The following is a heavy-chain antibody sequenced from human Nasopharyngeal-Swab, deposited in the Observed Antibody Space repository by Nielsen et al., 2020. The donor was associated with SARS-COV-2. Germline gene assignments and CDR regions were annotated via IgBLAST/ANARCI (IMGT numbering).Heavy chain of an antibody. CDR2: INPNSGGT. D-gene: IGHD3-10*01. V-gene: IGHV1-2*06. CDR3: ARVANGSGSYYNKGIDY. J-gene: IGHJ4*02. Sequence: WVGQAPGQGLEWMGRINPNSGGTNYAQKFQGRVTMTRDTSISTAYMELSRLRSDDTAVYYCARVANGSGSYYNKGIDYWGQGTLVTVSS.